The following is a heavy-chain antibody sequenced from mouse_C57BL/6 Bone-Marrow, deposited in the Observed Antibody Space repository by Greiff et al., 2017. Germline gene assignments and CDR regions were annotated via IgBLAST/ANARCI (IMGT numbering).Heavy chain of an antibody. CDR3: ARRASSSPYYCAIGY. CDR1: GFTFSSYA. D-gene: IGHD1-1*01. Sequence: EVQGVESGGGLVKPGGSLKLSCAASGFTFSSYAMSWVRQTPEKSLEWVATISDGGSYTYYPDNVKGRFTISRDNAKNNLYLQMSHLKSEDTAMYYCARRASSSPYYCAIGYWGQGTSVTVSS. J-gene: IGHJ4*01. CDR2: ISDGGSYT. V-gene: IGHV5-4*03.